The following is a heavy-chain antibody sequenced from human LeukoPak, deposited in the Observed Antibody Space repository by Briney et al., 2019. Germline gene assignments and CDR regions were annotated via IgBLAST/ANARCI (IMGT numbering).Heavy chain of an antibody. V-gene: IGHV1-18*01. J-gene: IGHJ5*02. D-gene: IGHD2/OR15-2a*01. CDR2: ISPYNGNT. CDR1: GFTFISYG. CDR3: GRHTSMGVPLDILEKWFDT. Sequence: ASVKVSCKASGFTFISYGISWVRHAPGQGLQWMGWISPYNGNTNYVQKFQGRVTMTTDTSTSTAYMELRSLRSDDTAVYYCGRHTSMGVPLDILEKWFDTWGQGTLVTVSS.